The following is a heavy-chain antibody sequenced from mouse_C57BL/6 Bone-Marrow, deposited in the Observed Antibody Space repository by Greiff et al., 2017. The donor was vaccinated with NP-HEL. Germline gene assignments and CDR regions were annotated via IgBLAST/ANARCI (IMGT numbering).Heavy chain of an antibody. D-gene: IGHD1-1*01. CDR1: GYSITSGYY. V-gene: IGHV3-6*01. Sequence: VQLKQSGPGLVKPSQSLSLTCSVTGYSITSGYYWNWIRQFPGNKLEWMGYISYDGSNNYNPSLKNRISITRDTSKNQFFLKLNSVTTEDTATYYCARGDYGSSSFFDYWGQGTTLTVSS. CDR2: ISYDGSN. J-gene: IGHJ2*01. CDR3: ARGDYGSSSFFDY.